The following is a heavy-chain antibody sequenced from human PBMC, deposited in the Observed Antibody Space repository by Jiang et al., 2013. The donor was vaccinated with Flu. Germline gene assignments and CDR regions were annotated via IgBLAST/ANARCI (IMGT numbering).Heavy chain of an antibody. V-gene: IGHV4-4*07. CDR1: GGSISSYY. J-gene: IGHJ6*03. CDR3: AREVYNGGDFPPLYYYYYMDV. CDR2: IYTSGST. D-gene: IGHD2-21*01. Sequence: LLKPSETLSLTCTVSGGSISSYYWSWIRQPAGKGLEWIGRIYTSGSTNYNPSLKSRVTMSVDTSKNQFSLKLSSVTAADTAVYYCAREVYNGGDFPPLYYYYYMDVWGKRDHGHRLL.